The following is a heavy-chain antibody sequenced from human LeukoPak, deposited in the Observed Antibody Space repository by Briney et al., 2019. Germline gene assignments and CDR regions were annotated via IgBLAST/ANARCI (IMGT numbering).Heavy chain of an antibody. CDR2: ISYDGSNK. CDR3: ARSGDYVWGSDY. D-gene: IGHD3-16*01. Sequence: GGSLRLSCAASGFTFSSYAMHWVRQAPGKGLEWVAVISYDGSNKYYADSVKGRFTISRDNSKNTLYLQMNSLRAEDTAVYYCARSGDYVWGSDYWGQGTLVTVSS. V-gene: IGHV3-30-3*01. J-gene: IGHJ4*02. CDR1: GFTFSSYA.